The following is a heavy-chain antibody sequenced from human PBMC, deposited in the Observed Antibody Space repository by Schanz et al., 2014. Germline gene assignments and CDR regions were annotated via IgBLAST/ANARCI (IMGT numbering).Heavy chain of an antibody. Sequence: EVQLVESGGGLVQPGGSLSLSCAASGFTLSNYWMHWVRQAPGKGLVWVSRINSDETTTTYADSVKGRFAISRDNAKNTLILQMNSLRAEDTAVYYCARGGSSDWYGLFDSWGPGTLVTVSS. D-gene: IGHD6-19*01. CDR3: ARGGSSDWYGLFDS. J-gene: IGHJ4*02. CDR1: GFTLSNYW. CDR2: INSDETTT. V-gene: IGHV3-74*01.